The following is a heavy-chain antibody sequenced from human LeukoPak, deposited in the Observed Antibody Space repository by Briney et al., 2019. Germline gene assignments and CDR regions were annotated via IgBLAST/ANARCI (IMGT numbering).Heavy chain of an antibody. CDR1: RYTFTGNY. Sequence: GASVKVSCKASRYTFTGNYIHWVRQAPGQGLECMGIINPSGGSTSYAQKFQGRVTMTRDMSTSTVYMELSSLRSEDTAVYYCARGGVGATTYVWFDPWGQGTLVTVSS. CDR3: ARGGVGATTYVWFDP. V-gene: IGHV1-46*01. J-gene: IGHJ5*02. CDR2: INPSGGST. D-gene: IGHD1-26*01.